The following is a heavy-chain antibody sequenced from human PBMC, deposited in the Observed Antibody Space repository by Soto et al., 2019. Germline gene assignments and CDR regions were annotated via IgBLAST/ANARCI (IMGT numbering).Heavy chain of an antibody. Sequence: GGSLRLSCAASGFTFSNAWVSWVRQAPGKGLEWVGRIKSKTDGGTTDYAAPVKGRFTISRDDSKNTLYLQMNSLKTEDTAVYYCTTAIVVPAAIGMDVWGQGTTVTVSS. J-gene: IGHJ6*02. CDR2: IKSKTDGGTT. D-gene: IGHD2-2*01. V-gene: IGHV3-15*01. CDR3: TTAIVVPAAIGMDV. CDR1: GFTFSNAW.